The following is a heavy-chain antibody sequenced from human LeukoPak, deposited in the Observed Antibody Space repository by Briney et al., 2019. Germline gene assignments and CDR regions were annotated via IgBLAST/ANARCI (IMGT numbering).Heavy chain of an antibody. CDR1: GYTFTSYA. D-gene: IGHD2-2*01. CDR3: ARYPFNCSSTSCYEMALDY. Sequence: ASVKVSCKASGYTFTSYAMNWVRQAPGQGLEWMGWINTNTGNPTYAQGFTGRFVFSLDTSVSTAYLQNSSLKAEDTAVYYCARYPFNCSSTSCYEMALDYWGQGTLVTVSS. J-gene: IGHJ4*02. CDR2: INTNTGNP. V-gene: IGHV7-4-1*02.